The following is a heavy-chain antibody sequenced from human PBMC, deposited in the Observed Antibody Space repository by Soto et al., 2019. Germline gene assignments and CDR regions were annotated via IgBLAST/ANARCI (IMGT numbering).Heavy chain of an antibody. CDR2: IYYSGST. CDR1: GGSISSYY. CDR3: ARGYLERIGRYYYYYMDV. V-gene: IGHV4-59*01. J-gene: IGHJ6*03. Sequence: SETLSLTCTVSGGSISSYYWSWIRQPPGKGLEWIGYIYYSGSTNYNPSLKSRVTISVDTSKNQFSLKLSSVTAADTAVYYCARGYLERIGRYYYYYMDVWGKGTTVTVSS. D-gene: IGHD1-1*01.